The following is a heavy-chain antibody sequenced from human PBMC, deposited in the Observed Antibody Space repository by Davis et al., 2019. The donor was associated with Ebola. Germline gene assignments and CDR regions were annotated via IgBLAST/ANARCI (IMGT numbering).Heavy chain of an antibody. CDR1: GFTFSGSA. J-gene: IGHJ6*02. CDR3: AKGAWDFWSGYFPYYYYGMDV. Sequence: GESLKISCAASGFTFSGSAMHWVRQASGKGLEWVGRIRSKANSYATAYAASVKGRFTISRDDSKNTAYLQMNSLKTEDTAVYYCAKGAWDFWSGYFPYYYYGMDVWGQGTTVTVSS. V-gene: IGHV3-73*01. D-gene: IGHD3-3*01. CDR2: IRSKANSYAT.